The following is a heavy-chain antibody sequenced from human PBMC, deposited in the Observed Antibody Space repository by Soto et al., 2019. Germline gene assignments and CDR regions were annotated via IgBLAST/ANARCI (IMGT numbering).Heavy chain of an antibody. V-gene: IGHV1-3*01. Sequence: QVQLVQSGAEVKKPGASVKVSCKASGYTFTSYAMHWVRQAPGHRLEWMGWINAGNGNTKYSQKFQGRVTITRDTSASTAYMELSSLRSEDTAVYYCARDLGYCSSTSCYLDAFDIWGQGTMVTVSS. CDR2: INAGNGNT. J-gene: IGHJ3*02. CDR3: ARDLGYCSSTSCYLDAFDI. D-gene: IGHD2-2*01. CDR1: GYTFTSYA.